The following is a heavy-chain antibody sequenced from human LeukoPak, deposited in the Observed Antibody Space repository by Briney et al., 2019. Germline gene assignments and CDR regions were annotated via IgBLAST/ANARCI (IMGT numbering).Heavy chain of an antibody. J-gene: IGHJ4*02. V-gene: IGHV4-59*08. Sequence: SETLSLTCTVSGGSISSYYRSWIRQPPGKGLEWIGYIYYSGSTNYNPSLKSRVTISVDTSKNQFSLKLSPVTAADTAVYYCARTRYYYNSRSYGAPYYFDYWGQGTLVTVSS. CDR2: IYYSGST. D-gene: IGHD3-10*01. CDR1: GGSISSYY. CDR3: ARTRYYYNSRSYGAPYYFDY.